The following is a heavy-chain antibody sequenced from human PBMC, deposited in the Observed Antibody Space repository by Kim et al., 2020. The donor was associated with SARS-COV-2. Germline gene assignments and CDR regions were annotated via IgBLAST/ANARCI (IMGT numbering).Heavy chain of an antibody. J-gene: IGHJ6*02. Sequence: ASVKVSCKASGYTFTSYGISWVRQAPGQGLEWMGWISAYNGNTNYAQKLQGRVTMTTDTSTSTAYMELRSLRSDDTAVYYCARGTVVRGVMSYYYGMDVWGQGNTVTVSS. CDR3: ARGTVVRGVMSYYYGMDV. D-gene: IGHD3-10*01. CDR1: GYTFTSYG. CDR2: ISAYNGNT. V-gene: IGHV1-18*01.